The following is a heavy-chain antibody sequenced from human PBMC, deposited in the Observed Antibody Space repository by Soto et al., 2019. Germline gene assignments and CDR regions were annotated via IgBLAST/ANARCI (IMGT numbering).Heavy chain of an antibody. CDR1: GGSIDNYY. V-gene: IGHV4-59*12. J-gene: IGHJ6*02. Sequence: KASETLSLTCNVSGGSIDNYYWTWIRQAPGKGLEWIGYVYHNGRTSYNPSLKSRVSISVDRSKNQSSLNLSSVTAADTAVYYCARAAYCTNGVCYRVPHYYYYGMDVWGQGTTVTVSS. D-gene: IGHD2-8*01. CDR3: ARAAYCTNGVCYRVPHYYYYGMDV. CDR2: VYHNGRT.